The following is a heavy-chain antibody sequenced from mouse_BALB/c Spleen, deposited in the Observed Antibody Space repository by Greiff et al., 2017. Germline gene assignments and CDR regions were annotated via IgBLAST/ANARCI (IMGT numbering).Heavy chain of an antibody. D-gene: IGHD1-1*01. V-gene: IGHV1-80*01. J-gene: IGHJ2*01. CDR3: ARSRHYYGSSSYFDY. CDR2: IYPGDGDT. Sequence: VQRVESGAELVRPGSSVKISCKASGYAFSSYWMNWVKQRPGQGLEWIGQIYPGDGDTNYNGKFKGKATLTADKSSSTAYMQLSSLTSEDSAVYFCARSRHYYGSSSYFDYWGQGTTLTVSS. CDR1: GYAFSSYW.